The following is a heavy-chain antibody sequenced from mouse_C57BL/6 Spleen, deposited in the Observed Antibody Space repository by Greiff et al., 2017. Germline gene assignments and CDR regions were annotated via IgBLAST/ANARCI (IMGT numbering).Heavy chain of an antibody. D-gene: IGHD1-1*01. CDR1: GYTFTDYY. CDR2: INPNNGGT. V-gene: IGHV1-26*01. CDR3: ARTDYYGRGGFAY. J-gene: IGHJ3*01. Sequence: EVQLQQSGPELVKPGASVKISCKASGYTFTDYYMNWVKQSHGKSLEWIGDINPNNGGTSYNQKFKGKATLTVDKSSSTAYMELRSLTSEDSAVYYCARTDYYGRGGFAYWGQGTLVTVSA.